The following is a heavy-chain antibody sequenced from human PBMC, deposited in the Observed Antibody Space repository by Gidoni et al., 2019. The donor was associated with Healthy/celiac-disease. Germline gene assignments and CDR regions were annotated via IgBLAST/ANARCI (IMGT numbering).Heavy chain of an antibody. CDR2: IYYSGST. Sequence: QLQLQESGPGLVKPSETLSLTCTVSGGSISSSSYYWGWIRQPPGKGLEWIGSIYYSGSTYYNPSLKSRVTISVDTSKNQFSLKLSSVTAADTAVYYCARGVVIWSGYYFDYWGQGTLVTVSS. D-gene: IGHD3-3*01. J-gene: IGHJ4*02. CDR3: ARGVVIWSGYYFDY. CDR1: GGSISSSSYY. V-gene: IGHV4-39*01.